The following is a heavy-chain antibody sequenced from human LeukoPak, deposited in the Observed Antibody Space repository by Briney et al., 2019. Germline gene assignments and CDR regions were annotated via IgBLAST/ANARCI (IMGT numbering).Heavy chain of an antibody. CDR3: AKDAMIVVVITTPRPDY. D-gene: IGHD3-22*01. CDR1: GFTFSSYC. V-gene: IGHV3-23*01. J-gene: IGHJ4*02. Sequence: GGSLRLSCAASGFTFSSYCMSGVRQAPGKGLEGGSAISCSGGSTYYADSVRGRFTISRDNSKNTLYLQMNSVRAEDTAVYSCAKDAMIVVVITTPRPDYWGQGTLVTVSP. CDR2: ISCSGGST.